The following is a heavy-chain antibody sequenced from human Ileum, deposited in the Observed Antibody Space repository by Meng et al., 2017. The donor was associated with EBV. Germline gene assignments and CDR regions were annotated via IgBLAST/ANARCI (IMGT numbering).Heavy chain of an antibody. CDR1: GGSFSGYY. D-gene: IGHD3-10*01. CDR2: INHSGST. J-gene: IGHJ4*02. CDR3: ARGNKVSDRGFDY. Sequence: VHRQRGGAGLLKPSGTLSLTCAVYGGSFSGYYWSWIRQPPGKGLEWIGEINHSGSTNYNPSLKSRVTISVDTSKNQFSLKLSSVTAADTAVYYCARGNKVSDRGFDYWGQGTLVTVSS. V-gene: IGHV4-34*02.